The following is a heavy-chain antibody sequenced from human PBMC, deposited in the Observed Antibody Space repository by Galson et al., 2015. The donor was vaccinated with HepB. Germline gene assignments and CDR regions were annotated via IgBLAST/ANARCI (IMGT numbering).Heavy chain of an antibody. CDR1: GYSFTSYW. D-gene: IGHD2-2*01. CDR3: ARHGTSTSRPDALYYYYGMDV. CDR2: IDPSDSYT. Sequence: QSGAEVKKPGESLRISCKGSGYSFTSYWISWVRQMPGKGLEWMGRIDPSDSYTNYSPSFQGHVTISADKSISTAYLQWSSLKASDTAMYYCARHGTSTSRPDALYYYYGMDVWGQGTTVTVSS. V-gene: IGHV5-10-1*01. J-gene: IGHJ6*02.